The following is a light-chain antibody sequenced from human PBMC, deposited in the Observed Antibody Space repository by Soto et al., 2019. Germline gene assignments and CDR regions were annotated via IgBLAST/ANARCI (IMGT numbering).Light chain of an antibody. CDR1: QSVSRN. CDR2: DAS. Sequence: IVITQSPASLSVSPGGRATLSCRASQSVSRNLARYQQKPGQAPSLLIFDASTRATGVPARFSGSGSGTDFTLTISSLQSEDFAVYYCQHYYNWPPGGTFGQGTKVEI. CDR3: QHYYNWPPGGT. V-gene: IGKV3-15*01. J-gene: IGKJ1*01.